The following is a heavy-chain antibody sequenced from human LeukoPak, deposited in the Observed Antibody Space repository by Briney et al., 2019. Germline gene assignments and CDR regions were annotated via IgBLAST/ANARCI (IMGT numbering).Heavy chain of an antibody. Sequence: SETLSLTCAVYGGSFSGYYWSWIRQPPGKGLEWIGEINHSGSTNYNPSLKSRVTISVDTSKNQFSLKLSSVTAADTAVYYCAREISGSYYLKWFDPWGQGTLVTVSS. J-gene: IGHJ5*02. D-gene: IGHD1-26*01. CDR3: AREISGSYYLKWFDP. CDR2: INHSGST. CDR1: GGSFSGYY. V-gene: IGHV4-34*01.